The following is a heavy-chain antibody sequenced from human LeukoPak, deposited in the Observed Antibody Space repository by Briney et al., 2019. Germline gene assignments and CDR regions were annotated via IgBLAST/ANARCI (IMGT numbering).Heavy chain of an antibody. D-gene: IGHD1-1*01. V-gene: IGHV3-30*04. Sequence: GGSLRLSCAASGFTFSSYAMHWVRQAPGKGLEWVAVISYDGSNKYYADSVKGRFTISRDNAKNSLFLQMNSLRAEDTAVYYCARDRLLEDREYNYYFYMDVWGKGTTGTVSS. CDR1: GFTFSSYA. J-gene: IGHJ6*03. CDR3: ARDRLLEDREYNYYFYMDV. CDR2: ISYDGSNK.